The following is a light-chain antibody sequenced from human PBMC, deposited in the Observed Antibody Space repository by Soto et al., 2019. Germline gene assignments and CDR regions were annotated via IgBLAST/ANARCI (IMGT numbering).Light chain of an antibody. CDR1: SSDVGGYNY. Sequence: QSVLTQPASVSGSPGQSITISCTGTSSDVGGYNYVSWYQQHPGKAPNLIIFDVSNRPSGVSNRFSGSKSGNSASLTISGLQAEDEADYYCSSYTGSNTPVVSGGGTKVTVL. CDR2: DVS. J-gene: IGLJ2*01. V-gene: IGLV2-14*01. CDR3: SSYTGSNTPVV.